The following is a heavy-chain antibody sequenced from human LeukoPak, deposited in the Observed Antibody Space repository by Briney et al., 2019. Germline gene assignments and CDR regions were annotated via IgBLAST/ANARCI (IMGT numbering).Heavy chain of an antibody. J-gene: IGHJ4*02. CDR2: ISYDGTDK. CDR3: ARELRFADYYFDY. Sequence: GGSLRLSCAASGCTFSTYHMHWVRQAPAKGLEWVAVISYDGTDKYYTDSVKGRFTISRDNSKRTLYLEMNSLRGEDTAVYYCARELRFADYYFDYWGQGTLVTLSS. D-gene: IGHD3-3*01. V-gene: IGHV3-30*10. CDR1: GCTFSTYH.